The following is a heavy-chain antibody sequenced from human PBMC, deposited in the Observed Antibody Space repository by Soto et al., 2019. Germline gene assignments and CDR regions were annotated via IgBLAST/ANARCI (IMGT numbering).Heavy chain of an antibody. D-gene: IGHD4-17*01. CDR2: IYSDGGT. J-gene: IGHJ4*02. V-gene: IGHV3-66*01. Sequence: GGPLRHSCAAAGFTVSNNYLSWVRQAPGKGLQWVSLIYSDGGTDYAESVKGRFTIPRDNSKNTLYLQMNSLKAEDTAIYYCATRMTTAPYWGQGTLVTVSS. CDR1: GFTVSNNY. CDR3: ATRMTTAPY.